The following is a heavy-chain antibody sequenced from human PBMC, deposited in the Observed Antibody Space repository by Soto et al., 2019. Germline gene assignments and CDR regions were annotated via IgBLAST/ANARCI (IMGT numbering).Heavy chain of an antibody. CDR1: GFTFGTYA. CDR2: ISGDAATT. D-gene: IGHD6-19*01. Sequence: EVQLLESGGGLVQPGGSLRLSCAASGFTFGTYAMTWVRQAPGKGLEWVSVISGDAATTHYADSVKGRFTISRDNSKNTLYLQMNSLRDEDTAVYYCAKALKNDLLEVAGFGVWGQGTLVTVSS. J-gene: IGHJ4*02. V-gene: IGHV3-23*01. CDR3: AKALKNDLLEVAGFGV.